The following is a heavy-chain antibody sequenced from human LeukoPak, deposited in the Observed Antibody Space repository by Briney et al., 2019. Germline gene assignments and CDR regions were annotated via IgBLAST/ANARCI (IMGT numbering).Heavy chain of an antibody. V-gene: IGHV1-2*02. D-gene: IGHD6-6*01. J-gene: IGHJ4*02. Sequence: ASVKVSCKTSGFAFNSYCLHWVRQAPGQGLEWMGWINPNMGTTDYPQKFQGRVTMTRDTSIRTIYMELNSLTYDDTAVYYCARDLTSSSSRHFDYWGQGSLVTVSS. CDR3: ARDLTSSSSRHFDY. CDR2: INPNMGTT. CDR1: GFAFNSYC.